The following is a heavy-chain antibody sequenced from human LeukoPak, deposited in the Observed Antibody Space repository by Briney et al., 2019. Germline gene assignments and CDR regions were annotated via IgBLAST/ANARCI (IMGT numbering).Heavy chain of an antibody. D-gene: IGHD4-23*01. Sequence: ASVTVSFKGAGYTFTVYNMHWGRQAPGQGLEWMGWINPNSGGTNYAQKFQGRGTMTRDTSISTAYMELSRLRSDDTAVYYCARGEPDYGGKVLDYWGQGTLVTVSS. CDR2: INPNSGGT. CDR1: GYTFTVYN. CDR3: ARGEPDYGGKVLDY. V-gene: IGHV1-2*02. J-gene: IGHJ4*02.